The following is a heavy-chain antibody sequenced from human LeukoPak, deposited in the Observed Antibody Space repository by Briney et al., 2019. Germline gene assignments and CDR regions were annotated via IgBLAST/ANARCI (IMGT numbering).Heavy chain of an antibody. CDR1: GGTFSSYA. D-gene: IGHD3-22*01. J-gene: IGHJ3*02. V-gene: IGHV1-69*05. CDR2: IIPIFGTA. Sequence: SVKVSCKASGGTFSSYAISWVRQAPGQGLEWMGGIIPIFGTANYAQKFQGRVTITTDESTSTAYMELSSLRSEDTAVYYCARPGYYNDSSGYFELDAFDIWGQGTMVTVSS. CDR3: ARPGYYNDSSGYFELDAFDI.